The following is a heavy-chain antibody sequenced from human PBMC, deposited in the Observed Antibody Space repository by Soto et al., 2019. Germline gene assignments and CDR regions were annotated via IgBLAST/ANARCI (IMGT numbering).Heavy chain of an antibody. Sequence: LSLTCAVSGGSISSSNWWSWVRQPPGKGLEWIGEIYHSGSTNYNPSLKSRVTISVDKSKNQFSLKLSSVTAADTAVYYCARASCSGGSCYFDFDYWGPGTLVTVSS. CDR1: GGSISSSNW. J-gene: IGHJ4*02. CDR3: ARASCSGGSCYFDFDY. D-gene: IGHD2-15*01. CDR2: IYHSGST. V-gene: IGHV4-4*02.